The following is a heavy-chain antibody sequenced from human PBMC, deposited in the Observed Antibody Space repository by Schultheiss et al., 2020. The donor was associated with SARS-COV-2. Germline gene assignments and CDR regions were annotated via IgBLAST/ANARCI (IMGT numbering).Heavy chain of an antibody. J-gene: IGHJ3*02. V-gene: IGHV5-10-1*01. CDR3: ARHLTRGYDYKAFDI. CDR1: GYSFTSYW. CDR2: IDPSDSYT. D-gene: IGHD5-12*01. Sequence: GGSLRLSCKGSGYSFTSYWISWVRQMPGKGLEWMGRIDPSDSYTNYSPSFQGHVTISADKSISTAYLQWSSLKASDTAMYYCARHLTRGYDYKAFDIWGQGTMVTVSS.